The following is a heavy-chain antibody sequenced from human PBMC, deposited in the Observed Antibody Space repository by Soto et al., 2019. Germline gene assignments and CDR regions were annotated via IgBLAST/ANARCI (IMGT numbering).Heavy chain of an antibody. V-gene: IGHV3-7*01. CDR1: GFTFSSYW. J-gene: IGHJ6*02. Sequence: EVQLVESGGGLVQPGGSLRLSCVDSGFTFSSYWMSWVRQAPVKGREWVGNIKQDGSEENYVDSVKGRFTISRDNAKNSMYLQMNSLRAEDTAVYCARIAASGRGWDVWGQGTTVVVSS. CDR2: IKQDGSEE. CDR3: ARIAASGRGWDV. D-gene: IGHD6-13*01.